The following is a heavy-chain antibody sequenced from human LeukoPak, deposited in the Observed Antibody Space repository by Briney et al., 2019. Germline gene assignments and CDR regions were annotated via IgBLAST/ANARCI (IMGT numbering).Heavy chain of an antibody. CDR3: AKDRLLRGAMVDYFDY. CDR1: GFTFSSYG. D-gene: IGHD5-18*01. CDR2: ISYDGSNK. V-gene: IGHV3-30*18. J-gene: IGHJ4*02. Sequence: GGSLILSCAASGFTFSSYGMHWVRQAPGKGLEWVAVISYDGSNKYYADSVKGRFTISRDNSKNTLYLQMNSLRAEDTAVYYCAKDRLLRGAMVDYFDYWGQGTLVTVSS.